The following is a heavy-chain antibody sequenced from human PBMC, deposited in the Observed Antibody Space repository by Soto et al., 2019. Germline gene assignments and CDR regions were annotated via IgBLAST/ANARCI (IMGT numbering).Heavy chain of an antibody. CDR3: ARGGSGIYYKDAFDI. CDR2: ITPLLGIA. D-gene: IGHD3-10*01. J-gene: IGHJ3*02. CDR1: GGTFSSYT. V-gene: IGHV1-69*02. Sequence: QVQLVQSGAEVKKPGSSVKVSCKASGGTFSSYTISWVRQAPGQGLEWMGRITPLLGIANYAQKFQGRVTITADKSTSTDYLELSSLRSEDMAVYYCARGGSGIYYKDAFDIWGQGTMVTVSS.